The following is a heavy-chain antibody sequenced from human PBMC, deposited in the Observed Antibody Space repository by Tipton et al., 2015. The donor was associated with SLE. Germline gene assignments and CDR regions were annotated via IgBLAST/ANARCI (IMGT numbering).Heavy chain of an antibody. D-gene: IGHD2-15*01. V-gene: IGHV4-61*02. CDR3: AREGNCSGGSCWNWFDP. CDR2: IYTSGST. CDR1: GGSISSGSYY. J-gene: IGHJ5*02. Sequence: TLSLTCTVSGGSISSGSYYWSWIRQPAGKGLEWIGRIYTSGSTNYNPSLKSRVTISVDTSKNQFSLKLGSVTAADTAVYYCAREGNCSGGSCWNWFDPWGQGTLVTVSS.